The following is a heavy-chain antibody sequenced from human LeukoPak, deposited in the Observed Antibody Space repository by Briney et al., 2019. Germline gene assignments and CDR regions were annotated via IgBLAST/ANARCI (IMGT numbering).Heavy chain of an antibody. V-gene: IGHV7-4-1*02. CDR3: ARGQVDFWSGYYSPDY. CDR2: INTNTGNP. CDR1: GYTFASYA. Sequence: ASVKVSCKASGYTFASYAMNWVRQAPGQGLEWMGWINTNTGNPTYAQGFTGRFVFSLDTSVSTAYLQISSLKAEDTAVYYCARGQVDFWSGYYSPDYWGQGTLVTVSS. D-gene: IGHD3-3*01. J-gene: IGHJ4*02.